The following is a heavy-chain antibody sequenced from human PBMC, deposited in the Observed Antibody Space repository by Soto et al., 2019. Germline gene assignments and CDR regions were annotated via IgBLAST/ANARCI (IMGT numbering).Heavy chain of an antibody. CDR1: GFIFSNSW. CDR3: ARDWSGPGNSAYYYYNMDV. Sequence: EVQLVESGGGLVQPGGSLRLSCAASGFIFSNSWMHWVRQAPGKGLVWVSRINSDGSSTDYADSVKGRFTISRDNAKNTLYLQVNSLWAEDTALYYCARDWSGPGNSAYYYYNMDVWGKGTTLTVSS. CDR2: INSDGSST. J-gene: IGHJ6*03. V-gene: IGHV3-74*01. D-gene: IGHD3-3*01.